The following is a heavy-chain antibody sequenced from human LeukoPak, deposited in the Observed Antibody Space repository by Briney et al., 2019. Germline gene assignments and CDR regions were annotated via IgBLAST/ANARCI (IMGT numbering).Heavy chain of an antibody. CDR2: INHSGST. Sequence: SETLSLTCAVYGGSFSGYYWSWIRQPPGKGLEWIGEINHSGSTNYNPSLKSRVTISVDTSKNQFSLKLSSVTAADTAVYYCARLYYYGSGSSPCYFDYWGQGTLVTVSS. J-gene: IGHJ4*02. D-gene: IGHD3-10*01. CDR3: ARLYYYGSGSSPCYFDY. CDR1: GGSFSGYY. V-gene: IGHV4-34*01.